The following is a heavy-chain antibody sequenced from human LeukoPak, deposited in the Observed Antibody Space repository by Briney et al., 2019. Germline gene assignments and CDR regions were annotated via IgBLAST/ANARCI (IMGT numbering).Heavy chain of an antibody. Sequence: SETLSLTCTVSGGSISSSSYYWSWIRQPPGKGLEWIGEINHSGSTNYNPSLKSRVTISVDTSKNQSSLKLSSVTAADTAVYYCARGGGVAVAGDFDYWGQGTLVTVSS. D-gene: IGHD6-19*01. V-gene: IGHV4-39*07. CDR2: INHSGST. J-gene: IGHJ4*02. CDR3: ARGGGVAVAGDFDY. CDR1: GGSISSSSYY.